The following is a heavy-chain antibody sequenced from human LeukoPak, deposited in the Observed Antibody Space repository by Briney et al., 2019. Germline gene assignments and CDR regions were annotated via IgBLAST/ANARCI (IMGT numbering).Heavy chain of an antibody. CDR3: AKDSGLLWFGLRAEYFQH. D-gene: IGHD3-10*01. CDR1: GFTFSSYA. J-gene: IGHJ1*01. Sequence: GGSLRLSCAASGFTFSSYAMSWVRQAPGKGLEWVSAISGSGGSTYYADSVKGRFTISRDNSKNTLYLQMNSLRAEDTAVYYCAKDSGLLWFGLRAEYFQHWGQGTLVTVSS. V-gene: IGHV3-23*01. CDR2: ISGSGGST.